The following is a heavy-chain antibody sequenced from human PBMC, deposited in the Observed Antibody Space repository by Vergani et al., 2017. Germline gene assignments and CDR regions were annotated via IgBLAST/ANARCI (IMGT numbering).Heavy chain of an antibody. J-gene: IGHJ2*01. Sequence: QLQLQESGPGLVKPSETLSLTCTVSGGSISSSSYYWGWIRQPPGKGLEWIGSIYYSGSTYYNPSLKSRVTISVDTSKNQFSLKLSSVTAADTAGYYCARGRLELRAGNWEFDSGGRGNLVNGSS. CDR2: IYYSGST. CDR1: GGSISSSSYY. V-gene: IGHV4-39*01. CDR3: ARGRLELRAGNWEFDS. D-gene: IGHD7-27*01.